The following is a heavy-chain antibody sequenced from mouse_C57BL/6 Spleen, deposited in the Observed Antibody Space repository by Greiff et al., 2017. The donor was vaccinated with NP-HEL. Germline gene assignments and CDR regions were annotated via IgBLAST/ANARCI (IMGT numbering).Heavy chain of an antibody. CDR3: ARDYGMGFAY. J-gene: IGHJ3*01. Sequence: EVQLQQSGPELVKPGASVKISCKASGYTFTDYYMNWVKQSHGKSLEWIGDINPNNGGTSYNQKFKGKATLTVDKFSSTAYMELRSLTSEDSAVYYCARDYGMGFAYWGQGTLVTVSA. D-gene: IGHD1-1*01. V-gene: IGHV1-26*01. CDR2: INPNNGGT. CDR1: GYTFTDYY.